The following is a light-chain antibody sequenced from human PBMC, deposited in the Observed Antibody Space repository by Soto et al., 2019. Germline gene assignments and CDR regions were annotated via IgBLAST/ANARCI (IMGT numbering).Light chain of an antibody. CDR3: QQYGSLSWT. CDR1: QNVDSNY. V-gene: IGKV3-20*01. CDR2: GAS. Sequence: EMVWTQSPGTLSLSPGERATLSCRASQNVDSNYLAWYQQKPGQAPRIIIFGASGRATGIPDRFSGSGSGTDFTLTISRLEPEDFAVYYCQQYGSLSWTFGQGTKVDIK. J-gene: IGKJ1*01.